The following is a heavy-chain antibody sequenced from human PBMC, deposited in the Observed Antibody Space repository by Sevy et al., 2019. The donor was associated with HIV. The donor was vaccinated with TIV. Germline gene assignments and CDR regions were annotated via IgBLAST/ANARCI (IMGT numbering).Heavy chain of an antibody. J-gene: IGHJ4*02. D-gene: IGHD6-19*01. V-gene: IGHV3-48*03. CDR2: ITLSGSTI. CDR1: GFTFSSYD. Sequence: GGSLRVSCTASGFTFSSYDMNWVRQAPGKGLEWVSYITLSGSTIYYADSVKGRFTISRDNAKNSLYLQMNSLRAEDTAVYYCARDRQGITVAGTAIDYWGQGTLVTVSS. CDR3: ARDRQGITVAGTAIDY.